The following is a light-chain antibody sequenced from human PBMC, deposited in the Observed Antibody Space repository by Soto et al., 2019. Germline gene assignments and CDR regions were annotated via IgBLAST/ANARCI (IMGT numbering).Light chain of an antibody. CDR2: EVS. J-gene: IGLJ3*02. CDR3: GSYTIDSTWV. Sequence: QSALTQPASVSGSPGQSITISCTGTSSDVGDNYVSWYQQHPGKAPKLIIYEVSNRPSGISNRFSGSKSGNSASLTISGLQAEDEGDYFCGSYTIDSTWVFGGGTKLTVL. CDR1: SSDVGDNY. V-gene: IGLV2-14*01.